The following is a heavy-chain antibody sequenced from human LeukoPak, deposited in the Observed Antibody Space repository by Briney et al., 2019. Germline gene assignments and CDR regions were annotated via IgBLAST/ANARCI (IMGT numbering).Heavy chain of an antibody. Sequence: PGGSLRLSCAASGFTFSSYEMNWVRQAPGKGLEWVSYISSSGSTIYYADSVKGRFTISRDNSKNTLYLQMNSLRAEDTAVYYCAKDPGGGSYYEHWGQGTLVTVSS. CDR3: AKDPGGGSYYEH. J-gene: IGHJ1*01. V-gene: IGHV3-48*03. D-gene: IGHD1-26*01. CDR2: ISSSGSTI. CDR1: GFTFSSYE.